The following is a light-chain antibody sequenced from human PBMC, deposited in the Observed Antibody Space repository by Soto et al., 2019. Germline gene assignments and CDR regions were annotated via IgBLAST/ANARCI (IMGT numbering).Light chain of an antibody. CDR1: QSFSSD. Sequence: MFLTQSPTPLSLSPGERATLSFIALQSFSSDLAWYQQKPGQAPRLLIYDASNRATGIPARFSGSGSGTDFALIISSLEPEDSAVYYCQQRSTWPPVFTFGQGTRLAIK. CDR3: QQRSTWPPVFT. J-gene: IGKJ5*01. V-gene: IGKV3-11*01. CDR2: DAS.